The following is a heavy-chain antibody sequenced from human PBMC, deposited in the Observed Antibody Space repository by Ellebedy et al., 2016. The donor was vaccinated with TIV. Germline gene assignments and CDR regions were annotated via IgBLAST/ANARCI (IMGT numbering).Heavy chain of an antibody. CDR1: GLTFDDYA. V-gene: IGHV3-9*01. CDR2: ISWNSGSI. CDR3: AKDSSGWTSLDY. J-gene: IGHJ4*02. Sequence: GGSLRLXCAASGLTFDDYAMHWVRQAPGKGLEWVSGISWNSGSIGYADSVKGRFTISRDNAKNSLYLQLNSLRAEDTALYYCAKDSSGWTSLDYWGQGTLVTVSS. D-gene: IGHD6-19*01.